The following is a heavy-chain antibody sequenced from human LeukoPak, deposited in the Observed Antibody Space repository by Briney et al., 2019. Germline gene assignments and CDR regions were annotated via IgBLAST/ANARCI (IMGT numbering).Heavy chain of an antibody. CDR2: ISSNSKYI. J-gene: IGHJ5*02. CDR1: GFTFSNYS. V-gene: IGHV3-21*01. Sequence: GGSLRLSCAASGFTFSNYSMNWVRQAPGKGLEWVSSISSNSKYIYYADSVKGRFTISRDNAKNSLYLQMNGLRAEDTAVYYCARDGSIAVKNWFDPWGQGTLVTVSS. D-gene: IGHD6-19*01. CDR3: ARDGSIAVKNWFDP.